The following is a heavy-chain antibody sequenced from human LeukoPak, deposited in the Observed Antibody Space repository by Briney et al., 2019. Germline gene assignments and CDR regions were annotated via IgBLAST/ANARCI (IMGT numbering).Heavy chain of an antibody. CDR2: NNHSGST. CDR1: VGSPSAYY. V-gene: IGHV4-34*01. Sequence: ASQTLSLTCAVSVGSPSAYYWTSIRPSPEKGLEWIGENNHSGSTNYNPSLKSRVTISVDTTKNQFSLKLNSVTAADTAIYYCATFRWGIGFEFWDQGALVTVSS. J-gene: IGHJ4*02. CDR3: ATFRWGIGFEF. D-gene: IGHD3-16*01.